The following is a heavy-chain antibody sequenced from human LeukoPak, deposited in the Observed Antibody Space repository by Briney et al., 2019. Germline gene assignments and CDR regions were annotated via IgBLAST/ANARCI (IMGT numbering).Heavy chain of an antibody. Sequence: SVKVSCKASGGTFNTYAFNWVRQAPGQGLEWMGRIIPVFGTPHYAQRYQGRLTITTDEFASTVYMELSRLRSQDTAIYYCARIEGDYGVFVFWGQGTLVTVSS. CDR2: IIPVFGTP. D-gene: IGHD4-17*01. CDR3: ARIEGDYGVFVF. J-gene: IGHJ4*02. CDR1: GGTFNTYA. V-gene: IGHV1-69*05.